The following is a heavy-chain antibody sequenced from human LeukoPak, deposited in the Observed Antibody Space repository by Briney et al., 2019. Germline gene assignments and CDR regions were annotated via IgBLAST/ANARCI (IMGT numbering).Heavy chain of an antibody. CDR2: ISPSSSTI. V-gene: IGHV3-48*02. D-gene: IGHD3-16*01. Sequence: PGGSLSLSCAVPGFTFSNYKMNWVRQPPGKGLGWVSYISPSSSTIYYADSVKGRFTISRDNAKNSLYLQMNSLRDEDTAVYYCARHRPGERRFDPWGQGTLVTVSS. CDR3: ARHRPGERRFDP. CDR1: GFTFSNYK. J-gene: IGHJ5*02.